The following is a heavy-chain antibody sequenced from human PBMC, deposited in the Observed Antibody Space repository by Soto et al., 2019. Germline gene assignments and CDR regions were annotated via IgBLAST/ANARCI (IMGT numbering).Heavy chain of an antibody. V-gene: IGHV4-59*01. D-gene: IGHD1-1*01. J-gene: IGHJ2*01. CDR2: IYYSGST. CDR3: ARDVPNSSYFDL. CDR1: GGSMSSYY. Sequence: QVQLQESGPGLVKPSETLSLTCTVSGGSMSSYYWSWIRQPPGKALEWIGYIYYSGSTRYNPSLKSRVSISVDTSKKQFSLKLSSVTAADTAVYYCARDVPNSSYFDLWGRGTLVTVSS.